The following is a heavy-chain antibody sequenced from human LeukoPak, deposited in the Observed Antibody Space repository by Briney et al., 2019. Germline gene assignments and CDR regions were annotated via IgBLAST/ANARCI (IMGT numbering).Heavy chain of an antibody. CDR2: FSGSGGST. Sequence: AGGSLRLSCAASGFTFSSYAMNWVRQAPGKGLEWVSTFSGSGGSTYYADSVKGRSTISRDNSKNTLYLQMNSLRAEDTAVYYCAREGKWELLNFDYWGQGTLVTVSS. CDR1: GFTFSSYA. J-gene: IGHJ4*02. V-gene: IGHV3-23*01. D-gene: IGHD1-26*01. CDR3: AREGKWELLNFDY.